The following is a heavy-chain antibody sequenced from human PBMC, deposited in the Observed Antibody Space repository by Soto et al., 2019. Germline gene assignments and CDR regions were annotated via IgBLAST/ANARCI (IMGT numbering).Heavy chain of an antibody. CDR1: GYTFTSYG. CDR3: ARVSGRLAGRDFDY. J-gene: IGHJ4*02. CDR2: ISAYNGKT. V-gene: IGHV1-18*04. Sequence: QVQLVQSGAEVKQPGASVKVSCKASGYTFTSYGISWVRQAPGQGLEWMGWISAYNGKTNDAQKLQSRVTMTTDTSASRADMEMGGLRSDDTAVYYCARVSGRLAGRDFDYWGQGTLVTVSS. D-gene: IGHD6-19*01.